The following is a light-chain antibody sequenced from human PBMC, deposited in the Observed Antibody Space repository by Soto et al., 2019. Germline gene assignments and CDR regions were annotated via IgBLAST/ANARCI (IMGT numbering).Light chain of an antibody. CDR3: QQYNNWPWT. CDR1: QSVFAN. Sequence: DIVMTQSPATLSVSPGARANLSCRASQSVFANLAWYQQKPGQAPRLLIYRASTRATGIPARFSGSGSGTEFTLTISSLQSEDFAVYYCQQYNNWPWTFGQGTKVDI. V-gene: IGKV3-15*01. J-gene: IGKJ1*01. CDR2: RAS.